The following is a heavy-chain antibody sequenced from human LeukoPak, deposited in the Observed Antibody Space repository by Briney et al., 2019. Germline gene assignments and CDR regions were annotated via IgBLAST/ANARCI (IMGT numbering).Heavy chain of an antibody. CDR2: IYYSGST. J-gene: IGHJ4*02. CDR1: GGSISSYY. D-gene: IGHD3-22*01. V-gene: IGHV4-59*01. Sequence: SETLSLTCTVSGGSISSYYWSWIRQPPGKGLEWIGYIYYSGSTNYNPSLKSRVTISVDTSKNQFSLKLSPVTAADTAVYYCARVGVSAWLDYWGQGTLVTVSS. CDR3: ARVGVSAWLDY.